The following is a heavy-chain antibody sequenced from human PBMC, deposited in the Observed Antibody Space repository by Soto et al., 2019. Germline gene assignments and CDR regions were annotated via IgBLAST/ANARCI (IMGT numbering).Heavy chain of an antibody. J-gene: IGHJ4*02. CDR2: IYYSGST. CDR1: GGSISSGDYY. Sequence: PSETLSLTCTVSGGSISSGDYYWSWIRQPPGKGLEWIGYIYYSGSTYYNPSPKSRVTISVDTSKNQFSLKLSSVTAADTAVYYCASYCISTSCYDSFDYWGQGTLVTVSS. D-gene: IGHD2-2*01. V-gene: IGHV4-30-4*01. CDR3: ASYCISTSCYDSFDY.